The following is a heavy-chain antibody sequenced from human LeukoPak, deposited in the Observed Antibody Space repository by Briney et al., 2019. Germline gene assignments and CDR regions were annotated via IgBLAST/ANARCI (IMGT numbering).Heavy chain of an antibody. Sequence: PGGSLRLSCAASGFTFSSYTMNWVRQAPGKGLEWVSSISNSGNYIYQADSLKGRFTISRDNAKNSLYLQMNSLRAEDRAVYYCARGGAGYYFDHWGQGTPATVSS. CDR1: GFTFSSYT. D-gene: IGHD6-19*01. J-gene: IGHJ4*02. V-gene: IGHV3-21*01. CDR2: ISNSGNYI. CDR3: ARGGAGYYFDH.